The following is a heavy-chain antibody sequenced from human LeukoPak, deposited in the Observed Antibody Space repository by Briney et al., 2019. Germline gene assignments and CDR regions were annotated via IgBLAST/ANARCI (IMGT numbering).Heavy chain of an antibody. J-gene: IGHJ6*03. CDR1: GFTFSSYA. V-gene: IGHV3-23*01. CDR3: AKGLGPCTGTSCIPPYHHYHTGV. Sequence: QSGGSLRLSCAASGFTFSSYAMTWVRQAPGKGLEWVSVISGNGINTYYADAVKGRFTISRDISKNTLYLQMNTLRAEDTAVYYCAKGLGPCTGTSCIPPYHHYHTGVWGKGTTVTVS. CDR2: ISGNGINT. D-gene: IGHD2-2*01.